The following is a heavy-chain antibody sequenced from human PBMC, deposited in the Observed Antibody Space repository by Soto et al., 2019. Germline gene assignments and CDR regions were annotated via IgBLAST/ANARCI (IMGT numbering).Heavy chain of an antibody. D-gene: IGHD3-9*01. V-gene: IGHV3-11*01. CDR1: GFTFSDYY. CDR3: ARDPNYDILTGYYIGAFDI. J-gene: IGHJ3*02. Sequence: PGGSLRLSCAASGFTFSDYYMSWIRQAPGKGLEWVSYISSSGSTIYYADSVKGRFTISRDNAKNSLYLQMNSLRAEDTAVYYCARDPNYDILTGYYIGAFDIWGQGTMVTVSS. CDR2: ISSSGSTI.